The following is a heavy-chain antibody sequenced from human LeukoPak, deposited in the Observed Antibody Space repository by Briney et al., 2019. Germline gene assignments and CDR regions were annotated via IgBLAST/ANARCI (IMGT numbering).Heavy chain of an antibody. Sequence: PGGSLRLSCAASGFTVSSNYMSWVRQAPGKGLEWVSVIYSGGSTYYADSVKGRFTISRDKSKNTLYLQVNSLRAEDTAVYYCWSAAPYGGNSGVDYWGQGTLVTVSS. CDR1: GFTVSSNY. CDR2: IYSGGST. D-gene: IGHD4-23*01. CDR3: WSAAPYGGNSGVDY. V-gene: IGHV3-66*01. J-gene: IGHJ4*02.